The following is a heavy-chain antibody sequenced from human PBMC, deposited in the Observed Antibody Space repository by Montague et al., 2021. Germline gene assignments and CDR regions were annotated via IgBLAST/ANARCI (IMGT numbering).Heavy chain of an antibody. Sequence: SLSLSLSASGFRFSSYWMHWARQAPGKGLLWVSRITLDGSSTTFADSVKGRFTTSRDNAKATLYLQMNSLRVEDTAVYYCARNLASAAPGAFDIWGQGTMVTVSS. CDR1: GFRFSSYW. CDR3: ARNLASAAPGAFDI. V-gene: IGHV3-74*01. D-gene: IGHD6-13*01. J-gene: IGHJ3*02. CDR2: ITLDGSST.